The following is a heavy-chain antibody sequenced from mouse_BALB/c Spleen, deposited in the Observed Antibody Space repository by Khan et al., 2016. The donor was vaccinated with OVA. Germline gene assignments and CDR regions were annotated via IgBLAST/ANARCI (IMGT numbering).Heavy chain of an antibody. J-gene: IGHJ4*01. CDR3: AKWGDGSTYAMDY. CDR1: GFSLTSYG. CDR2: IWGDGST. V-gene: IGHV2-3*01. Sequence: QVQLKQSGPGLVAPSQSLSITCTVSGFSLTSYGVNWVRQPPGKGLEWLGVIWGDGSTNYHSALISRLSIFKDNSKSQVFLKMNRLQTEDTATYYCAKWGDGSTYAMDYWGQGTSVTVSS. D-gene: IGHD2-3*01.